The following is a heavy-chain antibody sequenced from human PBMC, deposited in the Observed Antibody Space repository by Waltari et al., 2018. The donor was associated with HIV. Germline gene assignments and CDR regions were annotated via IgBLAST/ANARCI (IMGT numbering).Heavy chain of an antibody. CDR1: GDSMRSKTYY. V-gene: IGHV4-39*01. J-gene: IGHJ1*01. D-gene: IGHD3-9*01. CDR3: ARQHAYTSDWFSQASFFNY. Sequence: LQLKESGPGLVKTSDTLSLTCAVPGDSMRSKTYYWAWIRQSPGERLEWIATIYYTGDTYFVPSLKNRTSISVDSSKNLLSLSLASVTAADAAIYYCARQHAYTSDWFSQASFFNYWGPGTLVTVSS. CDR2: IYYTGDT.